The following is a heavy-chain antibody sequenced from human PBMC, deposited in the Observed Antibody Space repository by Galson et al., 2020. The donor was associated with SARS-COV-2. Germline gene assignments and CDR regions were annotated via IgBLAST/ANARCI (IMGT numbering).Heavy chain of an antibody. D-gene: IGHD3-16*01. CDR3: ARTPPTYYESSGTFDY. CDR2: ITSGGTYI. Sequence: KIGESLKISCAVSGLTFSSYTMNWVRQAPGKGLEWVSSITSGGTYIHYSDSVKGRFSISRDNAKNLLFLEMNNLRADDTAVYYCARTPPTYYESSGTFDYWGQGTLVSVSS. CDR1: GLTFSSYT. V-gene: IGHV3-21*01. J-gene: IGHJ4*02.